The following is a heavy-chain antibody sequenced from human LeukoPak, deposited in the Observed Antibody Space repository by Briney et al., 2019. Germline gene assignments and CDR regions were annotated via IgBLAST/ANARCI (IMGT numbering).Heavy chain of an antibody. D-gene: IGHD5-12*01. V-gene: IGHV3-30*04. CDR3: VRELVPQSINSGYDSFHI. CDR1: GFTFSSYA. Sequence: GGSLRLSCAASGFTFSSYAMHWVRQAPGKGLEWVAVISYDGSNKYYADSVKGRFTISRDNAKNSLSLQMNSLSAEDTAVYYCVRELVPQSINSGYDSFHIWGQGTMVTVSS. J-gene: IGHJ3*02. CDR2: ISYDGSNK.